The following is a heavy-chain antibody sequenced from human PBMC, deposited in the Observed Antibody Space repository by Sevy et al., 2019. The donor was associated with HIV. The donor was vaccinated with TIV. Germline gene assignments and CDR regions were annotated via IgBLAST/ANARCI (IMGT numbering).Heavy chain of an antibody. J-gene: IGHJ5*02. CDR1: GGSFSGYY. CDR2: INHSGST. CDR3: ARVNCSSTSCLNWFDP. V-gene: IGHV4-34*01. D-gene: IGHD2-2*01. Sequence: SQTLSLTCAVYGGSFSGYYWSWIRQPLGKGLEWLGEINHSGSTNYNPSLKSRVTISVDTSKNQFSLKLSSVTAADTAVYYCARVNCSSTSCLNWFDPWGQGTLVTVSS.